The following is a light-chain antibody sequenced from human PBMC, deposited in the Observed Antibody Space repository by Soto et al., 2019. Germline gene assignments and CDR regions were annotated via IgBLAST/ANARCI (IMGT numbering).Light chain of an antibody. Sequence: EIVTTQSPATLSVSPGERVALSCRASQSVSSNLAWYQHKLGQAPRLLIYGASTRATGIPARFSGSGSGTEFTLTLSSLQSEDFAVYYCQQYNNWPWTFGQGTKVDIK. J-gene: IGKJ1*01. CDR2: GAS. CDR1: QSVSSN. V-gene: IGKV3-15*01. CDR3: QQYNNWPWT.